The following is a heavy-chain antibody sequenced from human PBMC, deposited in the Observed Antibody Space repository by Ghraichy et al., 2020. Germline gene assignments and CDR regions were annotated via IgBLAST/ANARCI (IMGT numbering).Heavy chain of an antibody. CDR1: GFTFSSLP. Sequence: GGSLRLSCAASGFTFSSLPMSWVRQAPGKGLEWVSGISGSGDSTYYADSVKGRFTISRDNSQNTLYLEMNSLRAVDTAVYYCARRLATFDPWGQGTLVTVSS. J-gene: IGHJ5*02. D-gene: IGHD3-3*02. V-gene: IGHV3-23*01. CDR2: ISGSGDST. CDR3: ARRLATFDP.